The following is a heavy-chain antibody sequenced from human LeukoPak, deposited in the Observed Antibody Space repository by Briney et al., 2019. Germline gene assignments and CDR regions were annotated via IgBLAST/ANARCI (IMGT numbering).Heavy chain of an antibody. D-gene: IGHD1-26*01. V-gene: IGHV4-39*07. J-gene: IGHJ4*02. CDR3: ARDRGSYYYFDY. CDR2: IYYSGST. CDR1: GDSISSSSHY. Sequence: SETLSLTCTVSGDSISSSSHYWGWIRQPPGKGLEWIGSIYYSGSTYYNPSLKSRVTISVDTSKNQFSLKLSSVTAADTAVYYCARDRGSYYYFDYWGQGTLVTVSS.